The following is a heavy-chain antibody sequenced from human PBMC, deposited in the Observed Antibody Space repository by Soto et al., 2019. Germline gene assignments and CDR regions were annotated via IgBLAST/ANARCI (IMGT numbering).Heavy chain of an antibody. J-gene: IGHJ4*02. V-gene: IGHV4-39*07. CDR3: ARGRMRYYYDSSGSSDY. Sequence: SETLSLTCTVSGGSISSGGYYWSWIRQPPGKGLEWIGEINHSGSTNYNPSLKSRVTISVDTSKNQFSLKLSSVTAADTAVYYCARGRMRYYYDSSGSSDYWGQGTLVTVSS. D-gene: IGHD3-22*01. CDR1: GGSISSGGYY. CDR2: INHSGST.